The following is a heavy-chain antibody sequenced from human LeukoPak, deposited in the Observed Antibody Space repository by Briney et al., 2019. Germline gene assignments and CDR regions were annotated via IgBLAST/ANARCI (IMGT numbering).Heavy chain of an antibody. CDR1: GFAFVYYA. CDR2: IWHDGSNK. D-gene: IGHD3-22*01. J-gene: IGHJ4*02. Sequence: PGGSLRLSCATSGFAFVYYAMSWVRQAPGKGLEWVAVIWHDGSNKFYADSVKGRFTISRDNSKKTLYLQMNSLRAEDTAVYYCARYRDSSGYFDWGRGTLVTVSS. CDR3: ARYRDSSGYFD. V-gene: IGHV3-33*08.